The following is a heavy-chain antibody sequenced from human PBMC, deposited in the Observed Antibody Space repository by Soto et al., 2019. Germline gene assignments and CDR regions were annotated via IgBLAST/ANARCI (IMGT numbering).Heavy chain of an antibody. D-gene: IGHD6-19*01. CDR2: ISFGGTDK. CDR1: GFTFKTYG. J-gene: IGHJ6*02. CDR3: AREQWLREGYFYAMDV. V-gene: IGHV3-30*03. Sequence: QVQLVESGGGVVQPGRSLRLSCAASGFTFKTYGMHWVRQAPGKGLEWVAVISFGGTDKYYADSVKGRFSIPRDNSKSTLYLQMNNLTADDTAVYYFAREQWLREGYFYAMDVWGQGTTVTVSS.